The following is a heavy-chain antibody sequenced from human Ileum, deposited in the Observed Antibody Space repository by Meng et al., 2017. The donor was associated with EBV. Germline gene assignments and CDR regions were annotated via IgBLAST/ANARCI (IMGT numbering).Heavy chain of an antibody. D-gene: IGHD5-18*01. Sequence: RLGESGPGLVKPSEPPSLTCTVSGGSISTSSFFWGWNRQTPGKGLEWIGSIHYNGGTAYNPSLQSRVTMSVDTSKNQFSLRLTSVTAADTAVYYCAKEQDDGDRGIHRIDSWGQGTLVTVSS. J-gene: IGHJ5*01. CDR3: AKEQDDGDRGIHRIDS. V-gene: IGHV4-39*07. CDR1: GGSISTSSFF. CDR2: IHYNGGT.